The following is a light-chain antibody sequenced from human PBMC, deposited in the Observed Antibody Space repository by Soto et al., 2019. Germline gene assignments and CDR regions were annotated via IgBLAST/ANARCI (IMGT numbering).Light chain of an antibody. CDR2: AAS. V-gene: IGKV3-20*01. J-gene: IGKJ4*01. CDR3: QQYSSSPLT. CDR1: QSVGNNY. Sequence: EIVLTQSPGTLSLSPGERATVSCGASQSVGNNYLAWYQQKVGQAPRLLIHAASSRATGIPDRFSGSGSGTDFTLTINRLEPEDVAVYYCQQYSSSPLTFGGGTKVEIK.